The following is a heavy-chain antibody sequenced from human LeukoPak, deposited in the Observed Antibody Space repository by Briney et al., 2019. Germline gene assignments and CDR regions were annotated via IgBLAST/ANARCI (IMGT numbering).Heavy chain of an antibody. J-gene: IGHJ3*02. CDR1: GGSFSGYY. V-gene: IGHV4-34*01. Sequence: SETLPLTCAVYGGSFSGYYWSWIRQPPGKGLEWIGEINHSGSTNYNPSLKSRVTISVDTSKNQFSLKLSSVTAADTAVYYCARGASILGAFDIWGQGTMVTVSS. CDR3: ARGASILGAFDI. D-gene: IGHD6-6*01. CDR2: INHSGST.